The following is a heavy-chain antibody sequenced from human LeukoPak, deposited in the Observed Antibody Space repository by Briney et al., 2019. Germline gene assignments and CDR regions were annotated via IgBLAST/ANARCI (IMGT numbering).Heavy chain of an antibody. Sequence: SETLSLTCTVSGGSISSYYWSWIRQPPGKGLEWIGYLYYSGSTYYNPSLKSRVTISVDTSKNQFSLKLSSVTAADTAVYYCARDDASVDLWGRGTLVTVSS. CDR3: ARDDASVDL. V-gene: IGHV4-59*12. J-gene: IGHJ2*01. CDR1: GGSISSYY. CDR2: LYYSGST.